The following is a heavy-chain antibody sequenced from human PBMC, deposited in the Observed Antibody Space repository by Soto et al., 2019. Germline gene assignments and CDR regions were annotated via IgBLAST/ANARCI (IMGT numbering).Heavy chain of an antibody. D-gene: IGHD5-12*01. V-gene: IGHV4-4*07. CDR3: AREGSYSAYHFAHGILLWSFDF. CDR2: IFSSGST. J-gene: IGHJ4*02. CDR1: GGSINTFY. Sequence: PSETLSLTCTVSGGSINTFYWSWVRQPAGKGLEWIRRIFSSGSTSFNPSLESRVAMSVDTSKNHFSLNLSSVTAADMAVYYCAREGSYSAYHFAHGILLWSFDFWGQGALVTVAS.